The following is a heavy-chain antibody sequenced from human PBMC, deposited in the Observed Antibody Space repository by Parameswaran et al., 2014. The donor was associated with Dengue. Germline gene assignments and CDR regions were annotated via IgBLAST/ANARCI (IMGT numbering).Heavy chain of an antibody. V-gene: IGHV3-30*04. Sequence: SLKISCAASGFTFSSYAMHWVRQAPGKGLEWVAVISYDGSNKYYADSVKGRFTISRDNSKNTLYLQMNSLRAEDTAVYYCASPYYYGMDVWGQGDHGHRLL. CDR3: ASPYYYGMDV. CDR1: GFTFSSYA. CDR2: ISYDGSNK. J-gene: IGHJ6*02.